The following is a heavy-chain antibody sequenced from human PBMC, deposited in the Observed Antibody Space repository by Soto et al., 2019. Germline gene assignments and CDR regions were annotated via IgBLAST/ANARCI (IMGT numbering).Heavy chain of an antibody. V-gene: IGHV3-23*01. CDR3: AKDRSSTLGYSSPPQVLDY. CDR2: ISGSGGST. CDR1: GFTFSSYA. Sequence: GGSLRLSCAASGFTFSSYAMSWVRQAPGKGLEWVSAISGSGGSTYYADSVKGRFTISRDNSKNTLYLQMNSLRAEDTAVYYCAKDRSSTLGYSSPPQVLDYWGQGTLVTVSS. J-gene: IGHJ4*02. D-gene: IGHD6-13*01.